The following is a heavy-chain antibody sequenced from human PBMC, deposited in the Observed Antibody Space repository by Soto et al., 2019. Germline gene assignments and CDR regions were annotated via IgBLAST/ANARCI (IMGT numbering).Heavy chain of an antibody. CDR1: GFTFSSYG. CDR3: ARDGRYYDFWSGYYSHYYYYMDV. CDR2: IWYDGSNK. Sequence: QVQLVESGGGVVQPGRSLRLSCAASGFTFSSYGMHWVRQAPGKGLEWVAVIWYDGSNKYYADSVKGRFTISRDNSKNTLYLQMNSLRAEDTAVYYCARDGRYYDFWSGYYSHYYYYMDVWGKGTTVTVSS. D-gene: IGHD3-3*01. V-gene: IGHV3-33*01. J-gene: IGHJ6*03.